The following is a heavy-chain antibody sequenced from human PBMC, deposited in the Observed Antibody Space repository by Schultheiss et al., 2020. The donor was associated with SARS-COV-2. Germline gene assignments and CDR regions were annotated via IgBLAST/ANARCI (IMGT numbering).Heavy chain of an antibody. D-gene: IGHD2-15*01. V-gene: IGHV4-31*03. CDR1: GGSISSGAYY. J-gene: IGHJ4*02. Sequence: SETLSLTCTVSGGSISSGAYYWTWIRQHPGKGLEWIGYIHYTGSTYYNPSLRSRLTISVDTSKNQFSLKMTSVAEADTAVYYCARRGSGGMTFDHWGQGTLVTVSS. CDR3: ARRGSGGMTFDH. CDR2: IHYTGST.